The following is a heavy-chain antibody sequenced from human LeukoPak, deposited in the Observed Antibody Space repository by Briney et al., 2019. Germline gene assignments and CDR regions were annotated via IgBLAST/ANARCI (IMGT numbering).Heavy chain of an antibody. CDR2: INWNGGST. J-gene: IGHJ6*03. CDR3: ARARGTGYYYYMDV. Sequence: PGGSLRLSCAASGFSFDDYGMSWVRQAPGKGLERVSGINWNGGSTGYADSVKGRFTISRDNAKNSLYLQMNSLRAEDTALYYCARARGTGYYYYMDVWGKGTTVTVSS. D-gene: IGHD1-1*01. V-gene: IGHV3-20*04. CDR1: GFSFDDYG.